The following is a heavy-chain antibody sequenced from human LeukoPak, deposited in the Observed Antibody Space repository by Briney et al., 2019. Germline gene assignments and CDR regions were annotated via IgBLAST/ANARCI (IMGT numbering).Heavy chain of an antibody. CDR2: INWNGGST. CDR3: ARDSGSYRIFDQSFDY. Sequence: GGSLRLSCAASGFTFDDYGMSWVRQAPGKGLEWVSGINWNGGSTGYADSVKGRFTISRDNAKNSLYLQMNSLRAEDTALYYCARDSGSYRIFDQSFDYWGQGTLVTVSS. D-gene: IGHD1-26*01. V-gene: IGHV3-20*04. CDR1: GFTFDDYG. J-gene: IGHJ4*02.